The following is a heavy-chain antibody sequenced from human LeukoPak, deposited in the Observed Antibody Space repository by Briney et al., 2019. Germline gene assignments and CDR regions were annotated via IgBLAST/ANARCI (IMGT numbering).Heavy chain of an antibody. CDR2: IIPILGIA. V-gene: IGHV1-69*02. J-gene: IGHJ4*02. Sequence: GASVKVSCKASGGTFSSYTISWVRQAPGQGLEWMGRIIPILGIANYAQKFQGRVTITADKSTSTDYMELSSLRSEDTAVYCCARGTDYYDSSGSNPRWDYLDYWGQGTLVTVSS. CDR1: GGTFSSYT. CDR3: ARGTDYYDSSGSNPRWDYLDY. D-gene: IGHD3-22*01.